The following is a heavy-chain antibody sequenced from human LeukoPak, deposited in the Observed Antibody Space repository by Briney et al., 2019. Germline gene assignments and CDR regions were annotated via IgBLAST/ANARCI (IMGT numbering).Heavy chain of an antibody. J-gene: IGHJ6*03. Sequence: PGGSLRLSCAASGFTFSSYWMHWVRQAPGKGLVWVSRINSDGSSTSYADSVKGRFTISRDNAKNTLYLQMNSRRAEDTAVYYCARVETLRQVYYMDVWGKGTTVTISS. V-gene: IGHV3-74*01. CDR2: INSDGSST. D-gene: IGHD3-3*01. CDR3: ARVETLRQVYYMDV. CDR1: GFTFSSYW.